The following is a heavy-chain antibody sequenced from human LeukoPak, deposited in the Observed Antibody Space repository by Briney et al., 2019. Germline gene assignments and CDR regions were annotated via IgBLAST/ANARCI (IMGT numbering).Heavy chain of an antibody. CDR1: GYSISSGYY. J-gene: IGHJ4*02. D-gene: IGHD3-9*01. V-gene: IGHV4-38-2*01. CDR2: IYHSGST. Sequence: SETLSLTCAVSGYSISSGYYWGWIRQPPGTGLEWIGSIYHSGSTYYNPPLKSRVTISVDTSKNQFSLKLSSVTAADTAVYYCARLGYDILTGYTVGYYWGQGTLVTVSS. CDR3: ARLGYDILTGYTVGYY.